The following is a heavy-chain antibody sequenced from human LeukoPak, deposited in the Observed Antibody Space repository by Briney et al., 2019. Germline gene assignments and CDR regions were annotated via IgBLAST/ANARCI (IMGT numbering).Heavy chain of an antibody. CDR1: GGSFSGYY. D-gene: IGHD4-17*01. CDR2: INHSGST. V-gene: IGHV4-34*01. J-gene: IGHJ4*02. CDR3: ASGNDYGDYFDY. Sequence: SETLSLTCAVYGGSFSGYYWSWIRQPPGKGLEWIGEINHSGSTNYNPSLKSRITISVDTSKNQFSLKLSSVTAADTAVYYCASGNDYGDYFDYWGQGTLVTVSS.